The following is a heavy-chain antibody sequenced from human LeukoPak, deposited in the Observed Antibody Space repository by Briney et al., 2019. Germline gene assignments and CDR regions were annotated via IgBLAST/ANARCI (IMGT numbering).Heavy chain of an antibody. CDR2: IIPILGIA. J-gene: IGHJ4*02. Sequence: GASVKVSCKASGGTFTSYTISWVRQAPGEGLEWMGRIIPILGIANYAQKFQGRVTITADKSTSTAYMELSSLRSEDTAVYYCARGNYDFWSGHRYWGQGTLVTVSS. V-gene: IGHV1-69*02. D-gene: IGHD3-3*01. CDR3: ARGNYDFWSGHRY. CDR1: GGTFTSYT.